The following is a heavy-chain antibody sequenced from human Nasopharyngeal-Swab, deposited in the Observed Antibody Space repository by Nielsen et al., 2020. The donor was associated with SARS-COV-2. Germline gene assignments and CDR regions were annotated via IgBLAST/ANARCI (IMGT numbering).Heavy chain of an antibody. CDR1: GFTFSTA. CDR2: IGGSGVKI. Sequence: GGSLRLSCAASGFTFSTAMSWVRQAPGKGLECVSGIGGSGVKIYYADSVKGRFTISRDNAKNSLYLQMNSLRDEDTAVYYCARDSVATILFDYWGQGTLVTVSS. V-gene: IGHV3-48*02. CDR3: ARDSVATILFDY. D-gene: IGHD5-12*01. J-gene: IGHJ4*02.